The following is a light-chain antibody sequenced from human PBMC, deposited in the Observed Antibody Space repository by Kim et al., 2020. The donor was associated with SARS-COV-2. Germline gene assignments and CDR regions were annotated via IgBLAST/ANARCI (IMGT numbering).Light chain of an antibody. Sequence: DIQMTQSPSSLSASVGDRVTITCQASQDISNYLNWYQQKPGKAPKLLICDASSLQTGVPSRFSGSGSGTDFTFTVNSLQPEDIATYYCQQYDDVPRTFGQGTKVDIK. CDR1: QDISNY. CDR3: QQYDDVPRT. J-gene: IGKJ1*01. CDR2: DAS. V-gene: IGKV1-33*01.